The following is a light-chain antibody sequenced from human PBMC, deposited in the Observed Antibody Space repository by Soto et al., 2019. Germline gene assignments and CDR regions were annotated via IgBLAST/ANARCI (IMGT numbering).Light chain of an antibody. J-gene: IGKJ4*01. V-gene: IGKV3-11*01. CDR3: QYRGIWPPGAT. Sequence: EIVLTQSPVTLSLSPGERATLSCRARQSINNYLAWYQQKPGQPPRLLIYDASNRATAIPVRFSGSGSGTDFTLTISIREPEDSAVYYCQYRGIWPPGATFGGGTKVEIK. CDR2: DAS. CDR1: QSINNY.